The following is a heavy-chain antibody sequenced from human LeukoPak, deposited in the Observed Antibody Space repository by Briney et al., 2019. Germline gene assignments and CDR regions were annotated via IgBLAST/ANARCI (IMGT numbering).Heavy chain of an antibody. CDR3: ARGRLVATITNWFDP. J-gene: IGHJ5*02. CDR2: MNPNSGNT. V-gene: IGHV1-8*02. Sequence: ASVKVSCKASGYTFTGYYMHWVRQAPGQGLEWMGWMNPNSGNTGYAQKFQGRVTMTRNTSISTAYMELSSLRSEDTAVYYCARGRLVATITNWFDPWGQGTLVTVSS. CDR1: GYTFTGYY. D-gene: IGHD5-12*01.